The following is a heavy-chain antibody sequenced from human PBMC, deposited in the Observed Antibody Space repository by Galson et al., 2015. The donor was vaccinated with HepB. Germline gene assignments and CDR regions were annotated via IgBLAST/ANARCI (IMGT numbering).Heavy chain of an antibody. V-gene: IGHV3-33*01. Sequence: SLRLSCAASGFTFSSYGMHWVRQAPGKGLEGVAVIWYDGSNKYYADSVKGRFTISRDNSKNTLYLQMNSLRAEDTAVYYCAREGGTWTTVTTWFDPWGQGTLVTVSS. D-gene: IGHD4-11*01. CDR2: IWYDGSNK. J-gene: IGHJ5*02. CDR1: GFTFSSYG. CDR3: AREGGTWTTVTTWFDP.